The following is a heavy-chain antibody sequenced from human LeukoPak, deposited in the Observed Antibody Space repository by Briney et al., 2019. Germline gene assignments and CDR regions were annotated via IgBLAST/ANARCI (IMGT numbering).Heavy chain of an antibody. J-gene: IGHJ4*02. CDR1: GFTFSSFG. V-gene: IGHV3-23*01. Sequence: GGSLRLSCAASGFTFSSFGMMWVRQAPGKGLEWVSTISGSGTNIHYADSVKGRFTISRDNSKNTVSLYMNSLRADDTAVYYCAKDRYSSGCPGYWGQGTLVTVSS. D-gene: IGHD6-19*01. CDR3: AKDRYSSGCPGY. CDR2: ISGSGTNI.